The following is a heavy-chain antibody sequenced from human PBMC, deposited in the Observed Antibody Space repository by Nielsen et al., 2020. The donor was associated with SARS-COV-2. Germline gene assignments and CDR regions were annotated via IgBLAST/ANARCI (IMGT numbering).Heavy chain of an antibody. CDR2: IDSSSSAI. Sequence: GESLKISCAASGFTFSSYSMNWVRQAPGKGLEWVSYIDSSSSAIYYADSVKGRFTISRDNAKNSLYLQMNSLRAEDTAVYYCAREAVAGTVGDYWGQGTLVTVSS. V-gene: IGHV3-21*05. J-gene: IGHJ4*02. CDR3: AREAVAGTVGDY. CDR1: GFTFSSYS. D-gene: IGHD6-19*01.